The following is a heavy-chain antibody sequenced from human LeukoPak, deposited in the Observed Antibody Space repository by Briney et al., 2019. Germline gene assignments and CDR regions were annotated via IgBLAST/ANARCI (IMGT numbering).Heavy chain of an antibody. CDR3: ARVEGGWYGYSLVDY. V-gene: IGHV3-7*01. Sequence: GGSLRLSCAASGFTFSSYWMSWVRQAPGKGLEWVANIKRDGSEKYYVDSVKGRFTISRDNAKNSLYLQMNSLRAEDTAVYYCARVEGGWYGYSLVDYWGQGTLVTVSS. J-gene: IGHJ4*02. CDR1: GFTFSSYW. D-gene: IGHD6-19*01. CDR2: IKRDGSEK.